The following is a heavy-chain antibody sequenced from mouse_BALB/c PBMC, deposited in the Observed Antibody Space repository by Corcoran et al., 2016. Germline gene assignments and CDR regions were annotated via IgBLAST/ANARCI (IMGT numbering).Heavy chain of an antibody. V-gene: IGHV1-39*01. CDR2: INPYYGST. CDR1: GYSFTDYI. J-gene: IGHJ2*01. CDR3: AREALDY. Sequence: EIQLQQTGPELVKPGASVKISCKASGYSFTDYIMLWVKQRHGKSLEWIGNINPYYGSTSYNLKFKGKATLTVDQSSSTAYMQLNSLTSEDSAVYYCAREALDYWGQGTTLTVSS.